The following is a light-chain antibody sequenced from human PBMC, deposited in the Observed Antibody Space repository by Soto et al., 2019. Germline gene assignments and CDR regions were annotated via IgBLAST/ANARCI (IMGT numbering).Light chain of an antibody. CDR1: SSNIGSNY. Sequence: QSVLTQPPSASGTPGQRVTISCSGSSSNIGSNYVFWYQHLPGTAPKLLIYRNNQRPSGVPDRFSGSKSGTLASLAISGLRTEDETDYYCAAWDDSLSGVVFGGGTKLTVL. CDR3: AAWDDSLSGVV. CDR2: RNN. V-gene: IGLV1-47*01. J-gene: IGLJ2*01.